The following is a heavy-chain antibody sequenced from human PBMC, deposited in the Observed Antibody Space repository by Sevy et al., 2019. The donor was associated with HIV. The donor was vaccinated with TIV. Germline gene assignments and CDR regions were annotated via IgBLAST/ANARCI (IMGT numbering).Heavy chain of an antibody. CDR3: AMTHYDFWSPDG. J-gene: IGHJ4*02. Sequence: GGSLRLSCAASGFTFSSYTMSWVRQAPGKGLEWVSAISGSGGSTYYADSVKGRFTISRDNSKNTLYLQMNSLRAEDTAVYYCAMTHYDFWSPDGWGQGTLVTVSS. CDR1: GFTFSSYT. CDR2: ISGSGGST. V-gene: IGHV3-23*01. D-gene: IGHD3-3*01.